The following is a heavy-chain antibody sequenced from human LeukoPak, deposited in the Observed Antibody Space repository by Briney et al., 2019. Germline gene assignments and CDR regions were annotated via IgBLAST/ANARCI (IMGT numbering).Heavy chain of an antibody. V-gene: IGHV1-3*01. CDR1: GFTFTTYA. CDR2: INAANGKT. D-gene: IGHD3-9*01. J-gene: IGHJ4*02. CDR3: ARDLQPVGYFDSYGVFDY. Sequence: ASVKVSCKASGFTFTTYAMHWVRQAPGQRLEWMGRINAANGKTEYSQKFQGRVTITRDTSARTAYMELSSLRSEDTAVYYCARDLQPVGYFDSYGVFDYWGQGTLVTVSS.